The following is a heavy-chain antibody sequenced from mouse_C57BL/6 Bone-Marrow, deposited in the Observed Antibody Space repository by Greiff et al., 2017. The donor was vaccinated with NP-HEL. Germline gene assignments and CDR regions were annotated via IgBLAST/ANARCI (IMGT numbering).Heavy chain of an antibody. CDR2: ISSGGDYI. D-gene: IGHD2-3*01. CDR1: GFTFSSYA. J-gene: IGHJ4*01. CDR3: TREGIYDGYYPYAMDY. V-gene: IGHV5-9-1*02. Sequence: EVKLVESGEGLVKPGGSLKLSCAASGFTFSSYAMSWVRQTPEKRLEWVAYISSGGDYIYYADTVQGRFTISRDNARNTLYLQMSSLKSEDTAMYYCTREGIYDGYYPYAMDYWGQGTSVTVSS.